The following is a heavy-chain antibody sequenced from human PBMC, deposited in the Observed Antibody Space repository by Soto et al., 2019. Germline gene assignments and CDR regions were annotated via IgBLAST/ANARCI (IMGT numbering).Heavy chain of an antibody. CDR2: INQSGST. CDR1: GGSFSGYY. D-gene: IGHD3-3*01. V-gene: IGHV4-34*01. J-gene: IGHJ6*02. Sequence: SETLSLTCAVYGGSFSGYYWSWIRQPPGKGLEWIGDINQSGSTNYNPSLKSRVTISVGTSKNRFSLKLSSVTAADTAVYYCARGPPCGRFGVVIPNYYYYYGMDGWGQGTTVTVSS. CDR3: ARGPPCGRFGVVIPNYYYYYGMDG.